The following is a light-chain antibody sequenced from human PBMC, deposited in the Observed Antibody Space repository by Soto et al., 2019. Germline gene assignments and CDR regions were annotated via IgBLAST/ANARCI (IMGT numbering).Light chain of an antibody. V-gene: IGKV4-1*01. CDR3: HQYYSIPLT. Sequence: DIAMTQSPDSLSVSLGERATINCKASRSLLHSSNNENHLAWYQQKPGQPPKLLIYWASTREPGVPDRFTGSGSETDFSLTISGLQAEDVAVYYCHQYYSIPLTFGGGTKVELK. CDR1: RSLLHSSNNENH. CDR2: WAS. J-gene: IGKJ4*01.